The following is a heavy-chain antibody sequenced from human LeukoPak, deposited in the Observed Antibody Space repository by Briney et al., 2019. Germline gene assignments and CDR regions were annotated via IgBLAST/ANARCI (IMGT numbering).Heavy chain of an antibody. CDR3: AKDEYSSSWYYYYYGMDV. CDR1: GFTFSSCG. V-gene: IGHV3-30*18. D-gene: IGHD6-13*01. J-gene: IGHJ6*04. CDR2: ISYDGSNK. Sequence: GGSLRLSCAASGFTFSSCGMHWVRQAPGKGLEWVAVISYDGSNKYYADSVKGRFTISRDNSKNTLYLQMNSLRAEDTAVYYCAKDEYSSSWYYYYYGMDVWGKGTTVTVSS.